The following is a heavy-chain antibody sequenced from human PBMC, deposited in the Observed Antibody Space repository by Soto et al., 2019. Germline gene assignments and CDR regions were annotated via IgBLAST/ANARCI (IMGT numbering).Heavy chain of an antibody. CDR1: GYTFTNYN. J-gene: IGHJ4*02. Sequence: QVQMVQSGAKVKKPGASVKVSCKASGYTFTNYNIYWVRRAPGQGLEWIGIINPGGGQTSYAQKLKGRITKTTDTSTSTAFMELSRLTSEDTAVYYCARDWALQAGTTRWVKDYWGQGTLVTVSS. D-gene: IGHD1-7*01. CDR2: INPGGGQT. CDR3: ARDWALQAGTTRWVKDY. V-gene: IGHV1-46*01.